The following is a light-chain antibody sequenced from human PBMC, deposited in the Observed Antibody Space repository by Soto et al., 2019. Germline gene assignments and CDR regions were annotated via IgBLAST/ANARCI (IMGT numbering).Light chain of an antibody. V-gene: IGKV1-5*03. CDR3: QQYNSYPRT. CDR1: QTISSW. Sequence: DIQMTQSPSTLSGSVGDRVTITCRASQTISSWLAWYQQKPGKAPKLLIYKASTLKSGVPSRFSGSGSGTEFTLTISSLQPDDFAIYYCQQYNSYPRTFGQGTKVDIK. CDR2: KAS. J-gene: IGKJ1*01.